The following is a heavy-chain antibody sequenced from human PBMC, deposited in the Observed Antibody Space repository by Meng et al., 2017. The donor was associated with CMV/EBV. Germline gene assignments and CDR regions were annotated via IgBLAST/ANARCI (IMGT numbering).Heavy chain of an antibody. V-gene: IGHV3-74*01. CDR3: ARSAGGYFDL. Sequence: EVQLVESGGGLVQPGGSLRLPCAASGFTFSSYWVHWVRQAPGKGLVWVSRITSDGSNTIYADSVKGRFTISRDNAKNTLYLQMNSLRAEDTAVYYCARSAGGYFDLWGRGTLVTVSS. CDR1: GFTFSSYW. CDR2: ITSDGSNT. J-gene: IGHJ2*01.